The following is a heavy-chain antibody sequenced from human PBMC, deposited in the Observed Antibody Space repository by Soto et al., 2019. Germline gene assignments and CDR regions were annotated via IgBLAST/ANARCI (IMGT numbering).Heavy chain of an antibody. D-gene: IGHD1-26*01. CDR1: GYTFTSYD. CDR2: MNPNSGNT. J-gene: IGHJ2*01. CDR3: AKKGSPSGDHKNWYFDL. Sequence: ASVKVSCKASGYTFTSYDINWVRQATGQGLEWMGWMNPNSGNTGYAQKFQGRVTMTRNTSISTAYMELSSLRSEDTAVYYCAKKGSPSGDHKNWYFDLWGRGALVTVSS. V-gene: IGHV1-8*01.